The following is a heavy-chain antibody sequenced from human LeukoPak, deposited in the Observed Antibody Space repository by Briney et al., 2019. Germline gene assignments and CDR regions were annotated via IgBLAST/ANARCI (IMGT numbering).Heavy chain of an antibody. CDR1: GDSISSGSYY. J-gene: IGHJ4*02. V-gene: IGHV4-61*02. CDR2: IYTSGST. CDR3: ARDGGSKVVY. Sequence: SETLSLTCTVSGDSISSGSYYWSWIRQPAGKGLEWIGRIYTSGSTNYNPSLKSRVTISVDTSKNQFSLKLSSVTAADTAVYYCARDGGSKVVYWGQGTLLTVSS. D-gene: IGHD3-16*01.